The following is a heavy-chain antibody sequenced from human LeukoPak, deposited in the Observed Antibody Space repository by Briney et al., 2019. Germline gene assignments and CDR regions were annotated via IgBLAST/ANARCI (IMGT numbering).Heavy chain of an antibody. CDR3: ARGGILLWFGELSTFDY. Sequence: SETLSLTCAVYGGSYSGYYWSWLRQPPGKGLEWIGEINHSGSTNYNPSLKSRVTISVDTSKNQFSLKLSSVTAADTAVYYCARGGILLWFGELSTFDYWGQGTLVTVSS. CDR2: INHSGST. D-gene: IGHD3-10*01. J-gene: IGHJ4*02. CDR1: GGSYSGYY. V-gene: IGHV4-34*01.